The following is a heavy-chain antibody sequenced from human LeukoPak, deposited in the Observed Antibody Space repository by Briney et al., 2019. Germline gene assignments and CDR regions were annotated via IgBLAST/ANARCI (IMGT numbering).Heavy chain of an antibody. D-gene: IGHD4-17*01. J-gene: IGHJ4*02. CDR3: ARQQTGTTVRYFDY. V-gene: IGHV4-39*01. CDR1: GGXIRSSSYY. CDR2: IYYSGST. Sequence: PSETLSLTCTVSGGXIRSSSYYWGWIRQPPGKGLEWIGSIYYSGSTSHNPSLKSRVTMSVDTSKNQFSLKLSSVTAADTAVYYCARQQTGTTVRYFDYWGQGTLVTVSS.